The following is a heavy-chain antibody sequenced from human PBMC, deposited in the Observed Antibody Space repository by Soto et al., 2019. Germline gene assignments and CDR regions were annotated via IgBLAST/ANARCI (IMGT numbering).Heavy chain of an antibody. CDR2: ISYDGSNK. Sequence: LRLSCAASGFTFSSYGMHWVRQAPGKGLEWVAVISYDGSNKYYADSVKGRFTISRDNSKNTLYLQMNSLRAEDTAVYYCAKMDYGDYGSDHTPHFDYWGQGTLVTVSS. D-gene: IGHD4-17*01. CDR3: AKMDYGDYGSDHTPHFDY. V-gene: IGHV3-30*18. CDR1: GFTFSSYG. J-gene: IGHJ4*02.